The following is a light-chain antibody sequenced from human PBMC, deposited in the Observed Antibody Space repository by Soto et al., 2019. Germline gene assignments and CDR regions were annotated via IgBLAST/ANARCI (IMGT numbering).Light chain of an antibody. Sequence: QSALTQPASVSGSPGQSITISYTGTSSDVGSYNLVSWYQQHPGKAPKLMIYEGSKRPSGVSNRFSGSKSGNTASLTISGLQAEDEADYYCCSYAGSSTSHVVFGGGTKLTVL. V-gene: IGLV2-23*01. CDR3: CSYAGSSTSHVV. CDR2: EGS. J-gene: IGLJ2*01. CDR1: SSDVGSYNL.